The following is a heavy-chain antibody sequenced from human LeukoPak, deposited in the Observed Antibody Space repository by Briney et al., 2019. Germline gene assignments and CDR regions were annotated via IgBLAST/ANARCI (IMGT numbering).Heavy chain of an antibody. Sequence: PGRSLRLSCAASGFTFSSYGMHWVRQAPGKGLEWVAVISYDGSNKYYADSVRGRFTISRDNSKNTLYLQMNSLRAEDTAVYYCAKTASPNVDTAMVLYFDYWGQGALVTVSS. J-gene: IGHJ4*02. CDR3: AKTASPNVDTAMVLYFDY. D-gene: IGHD5-18*01. CDR1: GFTFSSYG. V-gene: IGHV3-30*18. CDR2: ISYDGSNK.